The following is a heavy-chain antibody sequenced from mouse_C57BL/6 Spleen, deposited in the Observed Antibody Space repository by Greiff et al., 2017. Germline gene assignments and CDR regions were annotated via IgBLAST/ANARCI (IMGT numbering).Heavy chain of an antibody. D-gene: IGHD4-1*01. CDR3: ARPLTGTLALCY. CDR2: IHPGSGGT. V-gene: IGHV1-54*01. J-gene: IGHJ2*01. CDR1: GYAFTNYL. Sequence: VQLQQSGAELVRPGTSVTVSCKASGYAFTNYLIEWVKQRPGQGLEWIGVIHPGSGGTNYNEKFKGKATRTADTSSSTAYMQLSSLTSEDSAVYCCARPLTGTLALCYWGQGTTLTVSS.